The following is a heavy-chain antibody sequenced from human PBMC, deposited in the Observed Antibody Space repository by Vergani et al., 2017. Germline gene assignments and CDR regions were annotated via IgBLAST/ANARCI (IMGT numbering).Heavy chain of an antibody. Sequence: EVQLVESGVGLVKPGGSLRLSCAASGFTFSSYSMNWVRQAPGKGLEWVSSISSSSIYIYYADSVKGRFTISSDNAKNSLYLQMNSRRAEDTSVYYCARDGGYCSGGSCYSNWFDPWGQGTLVTVSS. CDR3: ARDGGYCSGGSCYSNWFDP. J-gene: IGHJ5*02. CDR2: ISSSSIYI. D-gene: IGHD2-15*01. V-gene: IGHV3-21*01. CDR1: GFTFSSYS.